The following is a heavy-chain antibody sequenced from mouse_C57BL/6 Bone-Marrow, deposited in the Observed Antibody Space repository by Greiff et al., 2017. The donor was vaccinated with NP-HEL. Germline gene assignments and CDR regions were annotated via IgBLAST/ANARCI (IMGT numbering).Heavy chain of an antibody. CDR2: IWSDGST. D-gene: IGHD1-1*01. Sequence: VQLQQSGPGLVAPSQSLSITCTVSGFSLTSYGVHWVRQPPGKGLEWLVVIWSDGSTTYNSALKSRLSISKDNSKSQVFVKMNSLQTDDTAMYYYARHALFYGSSYNYAMDYWGQGTSVTVSS. CDR1: GFSLTSYG. CDR3: ARHALFYGSSYNYAMDY. J-gene: IGHJ4*01. V-gene: IGHV2-6-1*01.